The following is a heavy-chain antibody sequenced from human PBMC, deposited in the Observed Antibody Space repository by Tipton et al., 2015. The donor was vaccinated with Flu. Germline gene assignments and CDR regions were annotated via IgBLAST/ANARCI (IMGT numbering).Heavy chain of an antibody. CDR3: AKIGYCTSTTCYYNWFDP. D-gene: IGHD2-2*03. V-gene: IGHV4-59*01. CDR2: IYHSGST. Sequence: GLVKPSETLSLTCTVSGDSISDYYWSWIRQTPGKGLEWIGYIYHSGSTNYNPSLKSRVTISVDTSKNQFSLRLSSVTAADTAVYYCAKIGYCTSTTCYYNWFDPWGQGTLVTVSS. J-gene: IGHJ5*02. CDR1: GDSISDYY.